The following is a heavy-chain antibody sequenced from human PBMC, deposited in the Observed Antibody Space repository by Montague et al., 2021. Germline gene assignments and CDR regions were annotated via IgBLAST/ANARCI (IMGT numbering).Heavy chain of an antibody. J-gene: IGHJ4*02. CDR3: ARDQEGYFDY. V-gene: IGHV4-31*03. CDR2: VYYSGTT. Sequence: TLSLTCTVSGGSIDSGGYYWTWIRQHPGKGLEWIGYVYYSGTTYYNPSLKSRVTISVDTSKNQFSLKLSSVTAADTAVYYCARDQEGYFDYWGQGTLVTVSS. CDR1: GGSIDSGGYY.